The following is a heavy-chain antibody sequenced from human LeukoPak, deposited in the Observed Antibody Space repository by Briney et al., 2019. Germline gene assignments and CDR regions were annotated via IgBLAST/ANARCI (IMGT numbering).Heavy chain of an antibody. V-gene: IGHV4-59*08. Sequence: SETLSLTCTVSGGSISSYYWSWIRQPPGKGLEWIGYIYYSGSTNYNPSFKSRVTISVDTSKNQFSLKLSSVTAADTAVYYCARHIQGRDGYNLQPGIDYWGQGTLVTVSS. CDR3: ARHIQGRDGYNLQPGIDY. CDR2: IYYSGST. D-gene: IGHD5-24*01. J-gene: IGHJ4*02. CDR1: GGSISSYY.